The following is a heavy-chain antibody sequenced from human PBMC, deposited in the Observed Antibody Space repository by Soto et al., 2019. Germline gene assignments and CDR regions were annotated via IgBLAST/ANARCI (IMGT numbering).Heavy chain of an antibody. CDR2: IYPGDSDT. D-gene: IGHD6-13*01. V-gene: IGHV5-51*01. CDR1: EYSITSYW. CDR3: ARAAGTSSYYYYYGMAV. Sequence: LLIACEFSEYSITSYWIGSLRHVLGRGLEWMGIIYPGDSDTRYSPSFQGQVTISADKSISTAYLQWSSLKASDTAMYYCARAAGTSSYYYYYGMAVWGQGTTVTVS. J-gene: IGHJ6*02.